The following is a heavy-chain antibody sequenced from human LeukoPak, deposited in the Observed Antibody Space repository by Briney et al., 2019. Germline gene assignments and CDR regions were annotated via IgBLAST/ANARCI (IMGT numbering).Heavy chain of an antibody. Sequence: GGSLRLSCAASGFTFSSYVMNLVRQAPGKGLEWVAVISYDETNEYYADSVKGRFTISRDNSKNTLYLQMNSLRGEDTAIYYCARDPRITIFGVAPFDYWGQGTLVTVSS. V-gene: IGHV3-30-3*01. CDR2: ISYDETNE. CDR1: GFTFSSYV. CDR3: ARDPRITIFGVAPFDY. J-gene: IGHJ4*02. D-gene: IGHD3-3*01.